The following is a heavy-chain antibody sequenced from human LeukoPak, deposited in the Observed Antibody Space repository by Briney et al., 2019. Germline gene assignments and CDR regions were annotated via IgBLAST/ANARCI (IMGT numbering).Heavy chain of an antibody. CDR3: ASPLSFGVVTSYYYYMDV. Sequence: ASVKVSCKASGYTFTGYYMHWVRQAPGQGLEWMGWINPNSGGTNYAQKFQGRVTMTRDTSISTAYMELSRLRSDDTAVYYCASPLSFGVVTSYYYYMDVWGKGTTVTVSS. CDR2: INPNSGGT. D-gene: IGHD3-3*01. J-gene: IGHJ6*03. CDR1: GYTFTGYY. V-gene: IGHV1-2*02.